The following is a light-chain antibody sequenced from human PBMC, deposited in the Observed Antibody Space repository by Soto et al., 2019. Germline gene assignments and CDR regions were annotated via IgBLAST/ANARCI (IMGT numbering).Light chain of an antibody. V-gene: IGKV3-11*01. Sequence: EIVLTQSPATLSLSPGERATLSCRASQSVSSYLAWYQQKPGQAPRLLTYDASSRATGIPARFSGSGSGTDFSLTISSLEPEDFALYYCHQRSNWPPLTFGGGTKVEIK. CDR3: HQRSNWPPLT. CDR1: QSVSSY. J-gene: IGKJ4*01. CDR2: DAS.